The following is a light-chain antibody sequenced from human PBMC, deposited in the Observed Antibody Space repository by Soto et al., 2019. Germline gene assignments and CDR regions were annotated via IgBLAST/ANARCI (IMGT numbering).Light chain of an antibody. J-gene: IGKJ3*01. V-gene: IGKV3-20*01. CDR2: GTS. CDR3: QQYGRSPPFT. Sequence: EIVLTQSPGTLSLSPGERATLSCRASQTISSNNLAWYQQKPGQAPRLLIYGTSNRATGIPDRFSGSGSGTDFTLTIGILEPEDFAVYYCQQYGRSPPFTFGPGTKVEIK. CDR1: QTISSNN.